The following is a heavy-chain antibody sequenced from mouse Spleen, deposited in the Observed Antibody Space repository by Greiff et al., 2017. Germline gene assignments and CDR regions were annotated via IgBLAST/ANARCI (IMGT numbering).Heavy chain of an antibody. CDR2: IDPSDSYT. D-gene: IGHD3-1*01. V-gene: IGHV1-50*01. CDR1: GYTFTSYW. CDR3: TRGARAQDD. Sequence: VQLQQPGAELVKPGASVKLSCKASGYTFTSYWMQWVKQRPGQGLEWIGEIDPSDSYTNYNQKFKGKATLTVDTSSSTAYMQLSSLTSEDSAVYYCTRGARAQDDWGEGTTLTVSS. J-gene: IGHJ2*01.